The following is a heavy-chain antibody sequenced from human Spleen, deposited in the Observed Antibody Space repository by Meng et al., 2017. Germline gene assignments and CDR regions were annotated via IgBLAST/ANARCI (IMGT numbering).Heavy chain of an antibody. Sequence: GESLKISCAVSGFTLSSNWMHWVRQAPGKGLEWVSRMNHDGTGTSYAESVKGRFTISRDNAKNTLYLQMNSLRAEDTAIYYCAKGSYIDSYEVRHWGQGTLVTVSS. D-gene: IGHD3-16*01. CDR1: GFTLSSNW. V-gene: IGHV3-74*01. J-gene: IGHJ4*02. CDR2: MNHDGTGT. CDR3: AKGSYIDSYEVRH.